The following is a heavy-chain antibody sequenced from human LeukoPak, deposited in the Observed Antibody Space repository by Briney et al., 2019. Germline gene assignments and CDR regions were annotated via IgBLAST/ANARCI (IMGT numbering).Heavy chain of an antibody. CDR1: GFAFSAYW. CDR3: VRDLILVWTPGDDFDF. Sequence: GGSLRLSCAASGFAFSAYWMHWVRHAPGKGLEWVSRINEDATTITYADSVKGRFIISRDNSKKSLYLQMNNLRAEGTAVYYCVRDLILVWTPGDDFDFWGQGTLVIVSS. V-gene: IGHV3-74*01. CDR2: INEDATTI. D-gene: IGHD3-16*01. J-gene: IGHJ4*02.